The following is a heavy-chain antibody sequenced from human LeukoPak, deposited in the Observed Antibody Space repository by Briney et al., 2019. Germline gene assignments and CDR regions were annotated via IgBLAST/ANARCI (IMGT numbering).Heavy chain of an antibody. CDR3: ARGEQQLVLPFDY. CDR2: TWYDGSNK. J-gene: IGHJ4*02. D-gene: IGHD6-13*01. CDR1: GFTFSSYG. Sequence: GGSLRLSCAASGFTFSSYGVHWVRQAPGEGLEWVAVTWYDGSNKYYADSVKGRFTISRDNSKNTLYLQMNSLRAEDTAVYYCARGEQQLVLPFDYWGQGTLVTVSS. V-gene: IGHV3-33*01.